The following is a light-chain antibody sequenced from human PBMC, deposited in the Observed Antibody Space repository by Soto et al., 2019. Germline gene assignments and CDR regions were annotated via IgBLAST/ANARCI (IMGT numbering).Light chain of an antibody. CDR1: SSDVGAYNY. CDR2: EVS. V-gene: IGLV2-14*01. CDR3: SSYTNSDTLV. Sequence: QSVLTQPASVSGSPGQSITISCTGTSSDVGAYNYVSWYQQHLGKVPKLMISEVSNRPSGVSNRFSASKSGNTASLTISGLQAEDEADYYCSSYTNSDTLVFGGGTQLTVL. J-gene: IGLJ3*02.